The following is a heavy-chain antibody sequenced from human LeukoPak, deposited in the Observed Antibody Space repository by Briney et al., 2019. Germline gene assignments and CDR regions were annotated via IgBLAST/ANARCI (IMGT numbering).Heavy chain of an antibody. Sequence: ASVKVSCKASGYTFTSYGISWVRQAPGQGLEWMAWISAYSGNTNYVQKLQGRVTMTTDTSTSTAYMELRSLRSDDTAVYYCARITIFGVVNAPDNWGQGTLVTVSS. CDR2: ISAYSGNT. V-gene: IGHV1-18*01. CDR3: ARITIFGVVNAPDN. J-gene: IGHJ4*02. D-gene: IGHD3-3*01. CDR1: GYTFTSYG.